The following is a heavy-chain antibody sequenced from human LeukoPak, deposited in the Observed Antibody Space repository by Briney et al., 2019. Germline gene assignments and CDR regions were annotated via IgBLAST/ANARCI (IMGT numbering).Heavy chain of an antibody. V-gene: IGHV4-59*01. D-gene: IGHD3-3*01. CDR2: IYYSGST. Sequence: ASETLSLTCTVSGGSISSYYWSWIRQPPGKGLEWIGYIYYSGSTNYNPSLKSRVTISVDTSKNQFSLKLSSVTAADTAVYYCARDLGFEWGFDYWGRGTLVTVSS. J-gene: IGHJ4*02. CDR1: GGSISSYY. CDR3: ARDLGFEWGFDY.